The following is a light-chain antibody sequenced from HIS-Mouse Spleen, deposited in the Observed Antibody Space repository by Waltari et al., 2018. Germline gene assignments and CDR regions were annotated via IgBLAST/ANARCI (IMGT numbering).Light chain of an antibody. J-gene: IGLJ3*02. CDR2: SNN. Sequence: QSVLTQPPSASGTPGQRVTISCSGSSSNIGINTVNWNQQLPGTAPKLLIYSNNQRPSGGPDRGSGSKSGTSASLAISGLQSEDEADYYCAAWDDSLNGWVFGGGTKLTVL. V-gene: IGLV1-44*01. CDR1: SSNIGINT. CDR3: AAWDDSLNGWV.